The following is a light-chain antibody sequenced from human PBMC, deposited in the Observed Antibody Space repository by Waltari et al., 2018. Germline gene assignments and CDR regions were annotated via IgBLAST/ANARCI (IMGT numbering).Light chain of an antibody. CDR2: NNN. J-gene: IGLJ2*01. CDR3: AAWDDSLNVS. Sequence: QSALTQPPSASGTPGQRVTISCSGSTSNIGRTTVNWYQQLPGPAPKRLIYNNNQRPQGVPDRFSGSKSRTSASLAISGLQSEDEADYYCAAWDDSLNVSFGGGTKLTVL. V-gene: IGLV1-44*01. CDR1: TSNIGRTT.